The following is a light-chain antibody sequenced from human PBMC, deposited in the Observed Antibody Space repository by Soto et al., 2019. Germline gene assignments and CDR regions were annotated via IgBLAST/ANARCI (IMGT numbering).Light chain of an antibody. CDR3: SLYTSENAYV. CDR2: EVS. J-gene: IGLJ1*01. V-gene: IGLV2-18*01. CDR1: STDFVSYNR. Sequence: QSVLTQPPSVSGSLGQSVTISCTGTSTDFVSYNRVSWYQQPPGTAPKLMIYEVSKRPSGVPDRFSGSKSGNTASLTISGLQAADEADYYCSLYTSENAYVFGTGTQVTVL.